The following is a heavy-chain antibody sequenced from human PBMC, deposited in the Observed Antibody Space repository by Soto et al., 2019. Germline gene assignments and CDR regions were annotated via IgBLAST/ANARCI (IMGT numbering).Heavy chain of an antibody. D-gene: IGHD1-20*01. J-gene: IGHJ6*03. V-gene: IGHV1-8*01. CDR3: ARAPGGSITGTTYYYYYYYMDV. CDR2: MNPNSGNT. CDR1: VYTFTSYD. Sequence: GASVELSCKDSVYTFTSYDINWVRQATRQGLEWMGWMNPNSGNTGYAQKFQGRVTMTRNTSISTAYMELSSLRSEDTAVYYCARAPGGSITGTTYYYYYYYMDVWGKGTTVTVSS.